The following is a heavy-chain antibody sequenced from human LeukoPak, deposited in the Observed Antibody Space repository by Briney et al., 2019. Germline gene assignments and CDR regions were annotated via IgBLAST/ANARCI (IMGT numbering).Heavy chain of an antibody. CDR1: GFTFSSYV. Sequence: GGSLRLSCAASGFTFSSYVMHWVRQAPGKGLEWVAFIRYDGSNKYYADSVKGRFTISRDNSRNTLYLQMNSLRAEDTAVYYCAKSGSGYSYVPIDYWGQGTLVTVSS. J-gene: IGHJ4*02. CDR2: IRYDGSNK. CDR3: AKSGSGYSYVPIDY. D-gene: IGHD5-18*01. V-gene: IGHV3-30*02.